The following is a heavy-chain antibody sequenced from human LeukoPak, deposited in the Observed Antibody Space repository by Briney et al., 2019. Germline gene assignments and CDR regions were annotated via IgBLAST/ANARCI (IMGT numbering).Heavy chain of an antibody. CDR2: ISWNSGSI. CDR3: AKDMGCSSTSCFPNYYYYYGMDV. J-gene: IGHJ6*02. CDR1: GFTFDDYA. V-gene: IGHV3-9*01. Sequence: GRSLRLSCAASGFTFDDYAKHWVRQAPGKGLEWVSGISWNSGSIGYADSVKGRFTISRDNAKNSLYLQMNSLRAEDTALYYCAKDMGCSSTSCFPNYYYYYGMDVWGQGTTVTVSS. D-gene: IGHD2-2*01.